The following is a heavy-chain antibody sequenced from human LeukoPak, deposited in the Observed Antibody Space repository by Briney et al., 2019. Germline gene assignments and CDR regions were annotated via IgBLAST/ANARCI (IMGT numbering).Heavy chain of an antibody. CDR1: GAAFSKYG. CDR2: ISRSGDIT. CDR3: ATEGFYF. V-gene: IGHV3-23*01. Sequence: PGGSLRLSCAASGAAFSKYGMTWVRQAAGAGLEYISGISRSGDITHYADSVKGRFTISRDNVKNTLYLQMNSLRAEDTALYYCATEGFYFWGPGTQVTVSS. J-gene: IGHJ4*02.